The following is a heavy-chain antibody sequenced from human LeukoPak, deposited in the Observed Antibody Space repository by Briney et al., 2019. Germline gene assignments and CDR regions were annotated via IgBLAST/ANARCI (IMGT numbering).Heavy chain of an antibody. V-gene: IGHV4-30-2*01. CDR1: GGSISSGGYS. J-gene: IGHJ4*02. CDR2: IYHNGNT. CDR3: ASGGYSYGFDY. D-gene: IGHD5-18*01. Sequence: SQTLPLTCAVSGGSISSGGYSWSWIRQPPGKGLEWIGYIYHNGNTYYSPSLKSRVTISVDRSKNQLSLKLSSVTAADTAMYYCASGGYSYGFDYWGQGTLVTVSS.